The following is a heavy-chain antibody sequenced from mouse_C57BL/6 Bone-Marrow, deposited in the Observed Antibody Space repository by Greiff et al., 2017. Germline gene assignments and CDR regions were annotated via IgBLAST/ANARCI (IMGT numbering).Heavy chain of an antibody. V-gene: IGHV1-53*01. CDR2: INPSNGGT. CDR3: GYYGYDGPCWYFDV. CDR1: GYTFTSYW. Sequence: QVQLQQSGTELVKPGASVKLSCKASGYTFTSYWMHWVKQRPGQGLEWIGNINPSNGGTNYNEKFKSKATLTVDKSSSTAYMQLGSLTSEDSAVYYCGYYGYDGPCWYFDVWGTGTTVTVSS. J-gene: IGHJ1*03. D-gene: IGHD2-2*01.